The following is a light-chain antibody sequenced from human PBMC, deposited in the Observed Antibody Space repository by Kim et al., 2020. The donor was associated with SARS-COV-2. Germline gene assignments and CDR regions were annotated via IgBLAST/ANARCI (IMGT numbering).Light chain of an antibody. CDR1: KLGDKY. J-gene: IGLJ2*01. CDR2: QDT. CDR3: QAWDSNSFYVV. V-gene: IGLV3-1*01. Sequence: PGQPASITCSGDKLGDKYACWYQQKPGQSPVLVIYQDTKRPSGIPERFSGSNSGNTATLTISGTQAMDEADYYCQAWDSNSFYVVFGGGTQLTVL.